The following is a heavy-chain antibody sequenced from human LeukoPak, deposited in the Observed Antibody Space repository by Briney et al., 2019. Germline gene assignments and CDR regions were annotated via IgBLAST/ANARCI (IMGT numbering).Heavy chain of an antibody. CDR3: ATSAARPVNYMDV. D-gene: IGHD6-6*01. CDR2: IYYSGST. V-gene: IGHV4-39*01. J-gene: IGHJ6*03. Sequence: SETLSLTCTVSGGSISSSSYYWGWIRQPPGKGLEWIGSIYYSGSTYYNPSLKSRVTISVDTSKNQFSLKLSSVTAADTAVYYCATSAARPVNYMDVWGKGTTVTVSS. CDR1: GGSISSSSYY.